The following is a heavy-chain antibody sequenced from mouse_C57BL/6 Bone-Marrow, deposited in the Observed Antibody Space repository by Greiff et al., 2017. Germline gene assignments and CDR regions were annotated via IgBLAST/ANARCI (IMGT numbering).Heavy chain of an antibody. D-gene: IGHD2-1*01. CDR1: GYTFTGYW. Sequence: VKLMESGAELMKPGASVKLSCKATGYTFTGYWIEWVKQRPGHGLEWIGEILPGSGSTNYNEKFKGKATFTADTSSNTAYMQLSSLTTEDSAIYYCARRGGAIYYGNYFDYWGQGTTLTVSS. V-gene: IGHV1-9*01. CDR2: ILPGSGST. CDR3: ARRGGAIYYGNYFDY. J-gene: IGHJ2*01.